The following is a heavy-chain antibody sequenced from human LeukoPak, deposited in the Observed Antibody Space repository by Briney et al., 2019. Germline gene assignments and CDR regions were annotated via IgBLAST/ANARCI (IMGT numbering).Heavy chain of an antibody. V-gene: IGHV3-33*08. Sequence: GGSLRLSCAASGFTLSSYNMNWVRQAPGKGLEWVAVIWHDGSNQTYTDSVKGRFTTSRDNSKNTLDLHMNSLRAEDTAVYYCARDRGPGGLAGTYYWGQGTLVTVSS. CDR1: GFTLSSYN. D-gene: IGHD6-19*01. CDR3: ARDRGPGGLAGTYY. J-gene: IGHJ4*02. CDR2: IWHDGSNQ.